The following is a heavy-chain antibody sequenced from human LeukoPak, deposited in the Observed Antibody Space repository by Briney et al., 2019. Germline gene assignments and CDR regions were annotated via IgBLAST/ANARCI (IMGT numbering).Heavy chain of an antibody. CDR3: ARDLPAAGIGGGERYYYYGMDV. J-gene: IGHJ6*02. V-gene: IGHV3-11*01. D-gene: IGHD6-13*01. CDR2: ISSSGSTI. CDR1: GFTFSDYY. Sequence: GGSLRLSCAASGFTFSDYYMSWIRQAPGKGLEWVSYISSSGSTIYYADSVKGRFTISRGNAKNSLYLQMNSLRDEDTAVYYCARDLPAAGIGGGERYYYYGMDVWGQGTTVTVSS.